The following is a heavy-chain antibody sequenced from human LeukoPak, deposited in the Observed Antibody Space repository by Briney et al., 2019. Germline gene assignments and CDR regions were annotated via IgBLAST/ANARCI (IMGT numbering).Heavy chain of an antibody. J-gene: IGHJ4*02. CDR2: INHSGST. Sequence: SETLSLTCAVYGGSFSGYYWSWIRQPPGKGLEWIGEINHSGSTNYNPSLKSRVSISVDTSKNQFSLKLSSVTAADTAVYYCARVGGPRWIKPSGWYYYWGQGTLVTVSS. V-gene: IGHV4-34*01. CDR3: ARVGGPRWIKPSGWYYY. CDR1: GGSFSGYY. D-gene: IGHD6-19*01.